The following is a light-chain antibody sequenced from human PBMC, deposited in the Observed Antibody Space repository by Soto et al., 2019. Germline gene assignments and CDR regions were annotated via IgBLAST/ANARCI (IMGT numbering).Light chain of an antibody. CDR2: EVS. Sequence: QSVLTQPASVSGSPGQSITISCTGTSSDVGGYNYVSWYQQHPGTAPKLIIYEVSNRPSGVSNRFSGSKSGNTASLTISGLQADDAAYYYCSSYRSSSTRVFGTGTKLTVL. V-gene: IGLV2-14*01. CDR1: SSDVGGYNY. CDR3: SSYRSSSTRV. J-gene: IGLJ1*01.